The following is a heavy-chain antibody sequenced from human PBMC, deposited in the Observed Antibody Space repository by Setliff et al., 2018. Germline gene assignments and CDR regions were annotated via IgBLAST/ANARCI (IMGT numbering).Heavy chain of an antibody. J-gene: IGHJ6*03. CDR1: GFAFSSSG. V-gene: IGHV1-18*01. CDR3: ARLTYNLYYYLDV. D-gene: IGHD1-1*01. CDR2: ISGYNGNT. Sequence: ASVKVSCKASGFAFSSSGISWVRQAPGQGLEWMGWISGYNGNTNYAQTFQDRVTMTTDTSTNTAYLDLRNLRSDDTAVYYCARLTYNLYYYLDVWGKGTPVTVSS.